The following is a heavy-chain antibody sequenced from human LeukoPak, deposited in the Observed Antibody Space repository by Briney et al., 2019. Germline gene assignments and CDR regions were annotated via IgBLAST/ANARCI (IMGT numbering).Heavy chain of an antibody. J-gene: IGHJ4*02. CDR1: GFTFSSYG. CDR3: AKNPVSPMVRGVVPNYYFDS. CDR2: ISYDGSNK. Sequence: PGRSLRLSCAASGFTFSSYGMHWVRQAPGKGLEWVAVISYDGSNKYYADSVKGRFTISRDNAKNSLFLQMHRLRPEDTAVYYCAKNPVSPMVRGVVPNYYFDSWGQGALVTVSS. D-gene: IGHD3-10*01. V-gene: IGHV3-30*18.